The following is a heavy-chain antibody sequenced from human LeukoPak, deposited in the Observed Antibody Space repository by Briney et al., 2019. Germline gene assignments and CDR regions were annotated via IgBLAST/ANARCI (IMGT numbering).Heavy chain of an antibody. CDR3: ARVVSIGQPPYFYYMDV. CDR2: IFLMFGKV. J-gene: IGHJ6*03. CDR1: GDSLSSRG. D-gene: IGHD6-6*01. V-gene: IGHV1-69*13. Sequence: ASVKVSCKSSGDSLSSRGFSWVRLAPGQGLEWMGVIFLMFGKVTYAQNFHGRVTITADESTGTAYMDLSSLRSEDTAVYYCARVVSIGQPPYFYYMDVWGKGATGTVSS.